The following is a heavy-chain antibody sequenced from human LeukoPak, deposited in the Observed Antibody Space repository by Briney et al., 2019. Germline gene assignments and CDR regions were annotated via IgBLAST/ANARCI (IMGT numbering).Heavy chain of an antibody. D-gene: IGHD3-10*01. CDR2: INPSGGPT. CDR3: ARASTGSGALDY. CDR1: GYAFSTYL. Sequence: ASVRVSCKASGYAFSTYLMHWVRQAPGQGLEWTGIINPSGGPTTYAQKFQGRVTMTRDMSTSTVYMELSSLTFDDTAVYYCARASTGSGALDYWGQGNLVTVSS. J-gene: IGHJ4*02. V-gene: IGHV1-46*01.